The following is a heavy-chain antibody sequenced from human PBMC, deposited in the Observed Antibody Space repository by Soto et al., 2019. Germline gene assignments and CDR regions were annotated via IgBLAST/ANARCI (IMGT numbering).Heavy chain of an antibody. CDR2: ITSSSGHI. J-gene: IGHJ6*02. Sequence: GGSLRLSCEASGFTLTTYTMNWVRQASGEGLEWVSSITSSSGHIYYADSVKGRFTISRDNARNSLYLQMNSLRAEDTAVYYCVRERGLSSFYGMDVWGQGTTVTVSS. CDR1: GFTLTTYT. V-gene: IGHV3-21*01. CDR3: VRERGLSSFYGMDV. D-gene: IGHD3-10*01.